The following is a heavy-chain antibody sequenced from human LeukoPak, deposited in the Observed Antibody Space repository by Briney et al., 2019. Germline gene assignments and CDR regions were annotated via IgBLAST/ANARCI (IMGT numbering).Heavy chain of an antibody. CDR1: GFMFNSYS. CDR2: ISGGSDYI. Sequence: PGGSLRLSCAASGFMFNSYSMTWVRQAPGKGLEWVSYISGGSDYIYYTDSVKGRFTISRDNAKKSLYLQLNSLRVEDTAVYYCARWGLGPSFDSWGQGTLVTVSS. CDR3: ARWGLGPSFDS. D-gene: IGHD1-26*01. J-gene: IGHJ4*02. V-gene: IGHV3-21*01.